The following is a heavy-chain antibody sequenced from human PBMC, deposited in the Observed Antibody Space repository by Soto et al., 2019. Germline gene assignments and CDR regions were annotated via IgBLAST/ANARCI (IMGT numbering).Heavy chain of an antibody. V-gene: IGHV3-15*01. Sequence: GGSLRLSCAASGFTFSNAWMSWVRQAPGKGLEWVGRIKSKTDGGTTDYAAPVKGRFTISRDDSKNTLYLQMNSLKTEDTAVYYCTTVIGVVPANYYYYGMDVWGQGTTVTVSS. CDR1: GFTFSNAW. CDR2: IKSKTDGGTT. D-gene: IGHD2-2*01. J-gene: IGHJ6*02. CDR3: TTVIGVVPANYYYYGMDV.